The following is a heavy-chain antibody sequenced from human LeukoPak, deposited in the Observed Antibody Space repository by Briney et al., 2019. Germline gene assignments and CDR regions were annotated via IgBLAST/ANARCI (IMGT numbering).Heavy chain of an antibody. CDR3: ARDWGAYSSSWPYYFDY. CDR2: IYYSGST. Sequence: SETLSLTCTVSGGSISSGGYYWSWIRQHPGKGLEWIGYIYYSGSTYYNPSLKSRVTISVDTSKNQFSLKPSSVTAADTAVYYCARDWGAYSSSWPYYFDYWGQGTLVTVSS. D-gene: IGHD6-13*01. CDR1: GGSISSGGYY. V-gene: IGHV4-31*03. J-gene: IGHJ4*02.